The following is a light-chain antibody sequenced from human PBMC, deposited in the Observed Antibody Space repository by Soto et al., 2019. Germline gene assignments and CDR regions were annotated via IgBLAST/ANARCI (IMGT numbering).Light chain of an antibody. Sequence: EIVLTQSPATLSLSPGERVTLSCRASQSVSNSLAWYQQKPGQPPRLLIYDVSNRATVIPARFSGSGSGTDFTLTITSLEPEDFAVYFCHQRYNWPRVTFGQGTRLEIK. CDR3: HQRYNWPRVT. J-gene: IGKJ5*01. V-gene: IGKV3-11*01. CDR2: DVS. CDR1: QSVSNS.